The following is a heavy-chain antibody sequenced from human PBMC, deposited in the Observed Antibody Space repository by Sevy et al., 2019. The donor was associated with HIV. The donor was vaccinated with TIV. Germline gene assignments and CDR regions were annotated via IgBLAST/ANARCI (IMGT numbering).Heavy chain of an antibody. Sequence: GGSLRLSCAASGFTFNMYWMTWVRQAPGKGLEWVANIKEDGSERNYLDSVKGRFTISRDNAKESHSLQNNSLRADDTNVHYRARRSSGGRCYTRPPHYYKRMDVGGQGTTITVSS. J-gene: IGHJ6*02. V-gene: IGHV3-7*01. CDR2: IKEDGSER. D-gene: IGHD2-15*01. CDR3: ARRSSGGRCYTRPPHYYKRMDV. CDR1: GFTFNMYW.